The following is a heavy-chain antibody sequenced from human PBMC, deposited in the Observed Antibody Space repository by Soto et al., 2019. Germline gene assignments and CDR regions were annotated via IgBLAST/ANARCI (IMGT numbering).Heavy chain of an antibody. CDR3: ARDDSPYYYGSGSPLGMDV. CDR1: GYTFTSYA. Sequence: QVQLVQSGAEEKKPGASVKVSCKASGYTFTSYAMHWVRQAPGQRLEWMGWINAGNGNTKYSPKFQGRVTITRDTSASTSYMELSRLRSEDTAVYYCARDDSPYYYGSGSPLGMDVWGQGTTVTVSS. CDR2: INAGNGNT. V-gene: IGHV1-3*05. J-gene: IGHJ6*02. D-gene: IGHD3-10*01.